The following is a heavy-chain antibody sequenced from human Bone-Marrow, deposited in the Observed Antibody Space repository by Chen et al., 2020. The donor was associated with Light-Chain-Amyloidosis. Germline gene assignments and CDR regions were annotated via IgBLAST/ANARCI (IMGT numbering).Heavy chain of an antibody. Sequence: EVQLAESGGGLLQRGGSLRLSCAASGFAFSSYAMSWVRQAPGKGLEWVSTSSGSGGSRFYGHSGGGRLTISRDNAKSALFRQMNSLRAEDRAVYYCAKDISYDDILPGYPADAFDIWGQGTMVTVSS. CDR3: AKDISYDDILPGYPADAFDI. D-gene: IGHD3-9*01. J-gene: IGHJ3*02. V-gene: IGHV3-23*04. CDR1: GFAFSSYA. CDR2: SSGSGGSR.